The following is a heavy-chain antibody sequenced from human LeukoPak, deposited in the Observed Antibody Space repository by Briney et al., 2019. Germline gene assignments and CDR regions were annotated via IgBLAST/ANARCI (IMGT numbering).Heavy chain of an antibody. Sequence: GRSLRLSCAASGFTFSSYAMHWVRQAPGKGLEWVAVISYDGSNKYYADSVKGRFTISRDNSKNTLYLQMNSLRAEDTAVYYCARDHLTNSIYYYYGMDVWGQGTTVTVSS. V-gene: IGHV3-30-3*01. CDR3: ARDHLTNSIYYYYGMDV. CDR2: ISYDGSNK. CDR1: GFTFSSYA. J-gene: IGHJ6*02. D-gene: IGHD1-1*01.